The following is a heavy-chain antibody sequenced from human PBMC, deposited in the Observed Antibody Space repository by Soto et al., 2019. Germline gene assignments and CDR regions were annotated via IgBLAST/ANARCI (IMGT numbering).Heavy chain of an antibody. J-gene: IGHJ4*02. Sequence: GGSLRLSCAASGFTFSSYAMHWVRRAPGKGLEWVAVISYDGSNKYYADSVKGRFTISRDNSKNTLYLQMNSLRAEDTAVYYCARDLYSSSWYYFDYWGQGTLVTVSS. CDR1: GFTFSSYA. D-gene: IGHD6-13*01. CDR3: ARDLYSSSWYYFDY. V-gene: IGHV3-30-3*01. CDR2: ISYDGSNK.